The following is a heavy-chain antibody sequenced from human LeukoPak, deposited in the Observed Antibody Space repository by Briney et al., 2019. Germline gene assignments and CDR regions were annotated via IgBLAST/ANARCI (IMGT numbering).Heavy chain of an antibody. J-gene: IGHJ4*02. CDR3: AKDRGFSYASGSSELEY. CDR1: GFTFSGYG. CDR2: ISFDGSHT. D-gene: IGHD3-10*01. Sequence: GESLKISCAASGFTFSGYGMHWVRLAPGKGLEWVAVISFDGSHTYYADSVQGRFSIFRDNPRNTVYLQINSLRGEDTAIYYCAKDRGFSYASGSSELEYRGRGTPVTVSS. V-gene: IGHV3-30*18.